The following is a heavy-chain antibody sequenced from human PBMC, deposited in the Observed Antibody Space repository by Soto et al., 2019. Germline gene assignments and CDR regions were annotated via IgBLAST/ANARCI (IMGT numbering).Heavy chain of an antibody. J-gene: IGHJ4*02. CDR1: GFTFSHYW. CDR3: VRDSHGDY. CDR2: IDHDGPT. Sequence: EVQLVESGGGLAQPGGSLRLSCAGSGFTFSHYWMHWVRQAPGKGLEWVSRIDHDGPTDYADSVRGRFTISRDNAENTLYLQMNSRRPDDTAVYYCVRDSHGDYWGQGTLVTVSS. V-gene: IGHV3-74*01.